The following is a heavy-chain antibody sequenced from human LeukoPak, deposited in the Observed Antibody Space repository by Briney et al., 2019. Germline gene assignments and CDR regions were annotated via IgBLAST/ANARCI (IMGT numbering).Heavy chain of an antibody. V-gene: IGHV4-38-2*02. CDR2: INHSGST. Sequence: KPSETLSLTCTVSGYSISSGYYWGWIRQPPGKGLEWIGEINHSGSTNYNPSLKSRVTISVDTSKNQFSLKLSSVAAADTAVYYCARDNIVVVAATKAYYFDYWGQGTLVTVSS. CDR1: GYSISSGYY. CDR3: ARDNIVVVAATKAYYFDY. J-gene: IGHJ4*02. D-gene: IGHD2-15*01.